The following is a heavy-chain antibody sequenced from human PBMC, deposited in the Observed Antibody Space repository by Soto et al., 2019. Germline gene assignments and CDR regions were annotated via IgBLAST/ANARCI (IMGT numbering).Heavy chain of an antibody. CDR1: GGTFSNYA. V-gene: IGHV1-69*15. J-gene: IGHJ5*02. Sequence: QVQLVQSGAEVKKPGSSVKVSCKASGGTFSNYAITWVRQAPGQGLEWLGRIIPIFGTTDYAQKFQGRVTITADESTTTAYRGLSSLRSDDTAVYYCAKDGGREGYFGNWFDPWGQGSLVTVSS. D-gene: IGHD2-15*01. CDR3: AKDGGREGYFGNWFDP. CDR2: IIPIFGTT.